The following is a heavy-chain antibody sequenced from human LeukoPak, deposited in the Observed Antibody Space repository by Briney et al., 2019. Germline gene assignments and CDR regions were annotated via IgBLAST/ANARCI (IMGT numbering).Heavy chain of an antibody. D-gene: IGHD6-13*01. Sequence: PSETLSLTCTVSGGSISSYYWSWIRQPPGKGLEWIGYIYYSGSTNYNPSLKSRVTISVDTSKNQFSLKLSSVTAADTAVYYCARTPIAAAGPHFDYWGQGTLVTVSS. CDR2: IYYSGST. J-gene: IGHJ4*02. CDR3: ARTPIAAAGPHFDY. V-gene: IGHV4-59*01. CDR1: GGSISSYY.